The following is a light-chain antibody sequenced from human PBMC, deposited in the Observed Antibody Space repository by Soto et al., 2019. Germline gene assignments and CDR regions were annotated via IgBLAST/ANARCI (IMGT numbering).Light chain of an antibody. CDR2: KAS. CDR1: QSISSW. CDR3: QQSYSTPHFT. J-gene: IGKJ3*01. V-gene: IGKV1-5*03. Sequence: DIQMTQSPSTLSASVGDRVTITCRASQSISSWLAWYQQKPGKAPKLLIYKASSLESGVPSRFSGSGSGTDFTLIISSLHLEDVGTYFCQQSYSTPHFTFGPGTKVDLK.